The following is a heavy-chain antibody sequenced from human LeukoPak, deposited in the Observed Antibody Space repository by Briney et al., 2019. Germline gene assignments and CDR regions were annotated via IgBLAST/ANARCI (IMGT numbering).Heavy chain of an antibody. CDR1: GGSISSYY. V-gene: IGHV4-59*01. J-gene: IGHJ5*02. Sequence: SETLSLTCTVSGGSISSYYWSWIRQPPGKGLEWIGYIYYSGSTNYNTSLKSRVTISVDTSKNQFSLKLSSVTAADTAVYYCARALMTGYSGFDPWGQGTLVTVSS. CDR2: IYYSGST. D-gene: IGHD3-9*01. CDR3: ARALMTGYSGFDP.